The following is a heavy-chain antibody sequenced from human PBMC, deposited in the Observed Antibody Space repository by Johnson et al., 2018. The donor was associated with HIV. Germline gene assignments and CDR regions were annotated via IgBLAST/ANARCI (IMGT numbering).Heavy chain of an antibody. CDR3: ARDGRDLVTRGSFDV. CDR1: GLSFSNFG. D-gene: IGHD3-9*01. CDR2: IFTAGDV. J-gene: IGHJ3*01. Sequence: QVQLVESGGGVVQPGKSLTLSCVASGLSFSNFGIHWVRQAPGKGLEWVSVIFTAGDVYYSDSVKGRFTISRDNSKNILYLQMNSLRPEDTAVYYCARDGRDLVTRGSFDVWGQGTVVTVSS. V-gene: IGHV3-NL1*01.